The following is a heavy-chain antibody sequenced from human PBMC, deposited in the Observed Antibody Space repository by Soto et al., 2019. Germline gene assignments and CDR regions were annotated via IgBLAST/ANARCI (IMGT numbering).Heavy chain of an antibody. CDR3: ARDVRASGEMFDY. V-gene: IGHV3-23*01. J-gene: IGHJ4*02. D-gene: IGHD4-17*01. CDR1: GFTFTNYG. CDR2: VSGDASNT. Sequence: PGGSLRLSCAASGFTFTNYGLSWVRQAPGKGLDWVATVSGDASNTHYADSVKGRFTISRDNSKSILFLQMKSLRVEDTAIYYCARDVRASGEMFDYWGQRTQVPAS.